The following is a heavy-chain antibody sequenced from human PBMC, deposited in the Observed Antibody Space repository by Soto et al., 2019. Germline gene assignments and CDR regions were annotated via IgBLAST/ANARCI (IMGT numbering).Heavy chain of an antibody. CDR1: GFTLSSHA. J-gene: IGHJ4*02. V-gene: IGHV3-30-3*01. CDR2: ILSDGSNK. CDR3: ARDDEGGSDCDLGH. Sequence: QVQLVESGGGVVQPGRSLRLSCAVSGFTLSSHAMHWVRQAPGKGLEWVALILSDGSNKYYADSVKGRFTTSRDNSKNTMYLQMNSLSSEDTAVYYCARDDEGGSDCDLGHWGQGALVTVSS. D-gene: IGHD1-26*01.